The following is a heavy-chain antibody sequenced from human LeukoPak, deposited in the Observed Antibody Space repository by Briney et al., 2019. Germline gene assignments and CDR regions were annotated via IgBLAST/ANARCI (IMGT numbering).Heavy chain of an antibody. D-gene: IGHD4-17*01. CDR3: ASYGDSVEAFDI. V-gene: IGHV3-7*01. Sequence: GGSLRLSCAASGFTFSSHWMTWIRQAPGKGLEWVASIKKDVDEKYYVDSVKGRFTISRDNAKNSLYLRMNSLRVEDTAVYYCASYGDSVEAFDIWGQGTMVTVSS. CDR1: GFTFSSHW. CDR2: IKKDVDEK. J-gene: IGHJ3*02.